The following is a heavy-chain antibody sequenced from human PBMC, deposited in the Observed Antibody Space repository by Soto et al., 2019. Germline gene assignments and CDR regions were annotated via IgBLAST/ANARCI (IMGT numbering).Heavy chain of an antibody. Sequence: PGGSLRLSCAASVFTFSSYSMSLVRQAPGKGLEWVSATSGSGGSTYYADSVKGRFTIPRYNSKNTLYLQMNSLRAEDTAVYYCAKDVAGMELWGQWTTVTVSS. D-gene: IGHD2-21*01. CDR2: TSGSGGST. CDR1: VFTFSSYS. J-gene: IGHJ6*01. V-gene: IGHV3-23*01. CDR3: AKDVAGMEL.